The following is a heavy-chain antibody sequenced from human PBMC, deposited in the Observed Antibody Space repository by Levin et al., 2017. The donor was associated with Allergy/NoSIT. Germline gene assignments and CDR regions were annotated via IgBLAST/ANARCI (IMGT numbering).Heavy chain of an antibody. V-gene: IGHV3-9*01. J-gene: IGHJ4*02. CDR2: ISWNSGAT. CDR3: AKEMGSGPFDY. D-gene: IGHD6-19*01. CDR1: GFTFEDYA. Sequence: GGSLRLSCAASGFTFEDYAMHWVRQAPGKGLEWVSGISWNSGATGYADSVKGRFTISRDNAKNSLYLQMNSLRAEDTALYYCAKEMGSGPFDYWGQGTLVTVSS.